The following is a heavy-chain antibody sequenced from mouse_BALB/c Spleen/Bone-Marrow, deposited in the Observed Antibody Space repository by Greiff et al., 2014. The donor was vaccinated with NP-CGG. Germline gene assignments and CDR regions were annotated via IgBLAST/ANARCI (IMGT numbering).Heavy chain of an antibody. CDR2: IGIGGST. Sequence: QVQLKESGPGLVAPSQSLSITCTVSGFSLTSYGVHWVRQPPGKGLEWLGVIGIGGSTNYNSALMSRLSISKYNSKSQVFLKMNSLQTDDTAMYYCARASYYYGSRYDYWGQGTTLTVSS. V-gene: IGHV2-9*02. CDR3: ARASYYYGSRYDY. CDR1: GFSLTSYG. J-gene: IGHJ2*01. D-gene: IGHD1-1*01.